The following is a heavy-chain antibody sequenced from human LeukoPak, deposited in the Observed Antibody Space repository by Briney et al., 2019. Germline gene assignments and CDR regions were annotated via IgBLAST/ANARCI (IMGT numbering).Heavy chain of an antibody. J-gene: IGHJ6*03. CDR2: IYYSGST. CDR1: GGSISSYY. Sequence: SETLSLTCTVSGGSISSYYWSWIRQPPGKGLEWIGYIYYSGSTNYNPSLKSRVTISVDTSKNQFSLKLSSVTAADTAVYYCARGRRRRDYDFWSGYYMEDCMDVWGKGTTVTVSS. V-gene: IGHV4-59*01. CDR3: ARGRRRRDYDFWSGYYMEDCMDV. D-gene: IGHD3-3*01.